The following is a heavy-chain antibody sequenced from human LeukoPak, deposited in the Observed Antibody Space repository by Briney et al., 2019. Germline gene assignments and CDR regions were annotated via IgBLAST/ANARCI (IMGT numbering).Heavy chain of an antibody. D-gene: IGHD5-12*01. CDR2: ISYDGNDK. CDR3: AKDAIIVATIREIDS. V-gene: IGHV3-30*18. Sequence: GRSLRLSCAASGFTFSSYGMHWVRQAPGKGLEWVTFISYDGNDKYYGDSVKGRFTISRDNSKNTLYLQMNSLRPEDTAVYYCAKDAIIVATIREIDSWGQGTLVIVSS. J-gene: IGHJ4*02. CDR1: GFTFSSYG.